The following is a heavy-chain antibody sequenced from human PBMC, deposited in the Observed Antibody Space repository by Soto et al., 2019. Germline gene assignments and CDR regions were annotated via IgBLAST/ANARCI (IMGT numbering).Heavy chain of an antibody. CDR3: ARDEYSSGWYWFDP. V-gene: IGHV3-30-3*01. Sequence: QVQLVESGGGVVQPGRSLRLSCAASGFTFSSYAMHWVRQAPGKGLEWVAVISYDGSNKYYADSVKGRFTISRDNSKNTLYLQMNSLRAEYTAVYYCARDEYSSGWYWFDPWGQGTLVTVSS. CDR1: GFTFSSYA. CDR2: ISYDGSNK. D-gene: IGHD6-19*01. J-gene: IGHJ5*02.